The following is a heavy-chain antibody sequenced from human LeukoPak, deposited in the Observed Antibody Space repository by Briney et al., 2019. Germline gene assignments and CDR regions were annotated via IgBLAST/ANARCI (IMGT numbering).Heavy chain of an antibody. Sequence: SGGSLRLSCAASGFTFSTYWMHWVRQAPGKGLVWVSRIYNDGSYTTDADSVKGRFTVSRDNAKNTLYLQMNSLRAEDTALYYCARELSPVVKYYFEYWGQGTLVTVSP. CDR2: IYNDGSYT. CDR3: ARELSPVVKYYFEY. CDR1: GFTFSTYW. D-gene: IGHD3-22*01. J-gene: IGHJ4*02. V-gene: IGHV3-74*01.